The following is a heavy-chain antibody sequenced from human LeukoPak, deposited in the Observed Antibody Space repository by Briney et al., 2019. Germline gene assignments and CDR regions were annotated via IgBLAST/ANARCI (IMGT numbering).Heavy chain of an antibody. CDR1: GFTFSSYS. CDR2: ISSSSSYI. D-gene: IGHD3-22*01. V-gene: IGHV3-21*01. J-gene: IGHJ3*02. Sequence: GGPLRLSCAASGFTFSSYSMNWVRQAPGKGLEWVSSISSSSSYIYYADSVKGRFTISRDNAKNTLYLQMNSLRAEDTAVYYCARDLPLTYYYDSSGPDAFDIWGQGTMVTVSS. CDR3: ARDLPLTYYYDSSGPDAFDI.